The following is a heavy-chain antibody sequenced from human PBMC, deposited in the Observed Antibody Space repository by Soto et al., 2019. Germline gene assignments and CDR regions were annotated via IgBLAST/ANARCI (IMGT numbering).Heavy chain of an antibody. J-gene: IGHJ4*02. Sequence: GGSLRLSCSASGFTFSSYAMHWVRQAPGKGLEYVSAISSNGGSTYYADSVKGRFTISRDNSKNTLYLQMSSLRAEDTAVYYCVIPTTIQLWPRADYWGQGTLVTVSS. D-gene: IGHD5-18*01. CDR1: GFTFSSYA. CDR3: VIPTTIQLWPRADY. CDR2: ISSNGGST. V-gene: IGHV3-64D*06.